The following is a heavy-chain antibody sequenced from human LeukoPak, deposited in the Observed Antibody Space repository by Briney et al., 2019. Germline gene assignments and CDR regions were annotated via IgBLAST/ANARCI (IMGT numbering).Heavy chain of an antibody. J-gene: IGHJ3*02. CDR2: ISSSSSYI. D-gene: IGHD1-26*01. V-gene: IGHV3-21*01. CDR3: ARPIVGQRGDAFDI. CDR1: GFTFSSYS. Sequence: GGSLRLSCAASGFTFSSYSMNWVRQAPGKGLEWVSSISSSSSYIYYADSVKGRFTISRDNAKNSLYLQMNSLRAEDTAVYYCARPIVGQRGDAFDIWGQGTMVTVSS.